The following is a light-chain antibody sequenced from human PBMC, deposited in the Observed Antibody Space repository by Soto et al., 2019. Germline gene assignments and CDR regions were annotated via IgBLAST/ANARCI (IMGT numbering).Light chain of an antibody. J-gene: IGKJ1*01. Sequence: EIVLTQSPGTLSLSPGERANLSCRASQSVSSSYLAWYLQKPGQAPILLIYGASTRATGIPGRFSGSGSGTDFTLTISRLEPEDFAVYYCQQYGSSPGTFGQGTKVEIK. CDR2: GAS. V-gene: IGKV3-20*01. CDR1: QSVSSSY. CDR3: QQYGSSPGT.